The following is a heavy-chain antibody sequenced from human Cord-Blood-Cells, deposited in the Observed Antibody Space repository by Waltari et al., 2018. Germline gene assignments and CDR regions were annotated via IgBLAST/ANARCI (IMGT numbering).Heavy chain of an antibody. CDR3: ARRLATIFGVVIGFDY. D-gene: IGHD3-3*01. CDR1: GGTISSRSYY. CDR2: IYYSGST. V-gene: IGHV4-39*01. Sequence: QLQLQESGPGLVKPSETLSLTCTVSGGTISSRSYYWGWIRQPPGKGLEWIGSIYYSGSTYYNPSLKSRVTISVDTSKNQFSLKLSSVTAADTAVYYCARRLATIFGVVIGFDYWGQGTLVTVSS. J-gene: IGHJ4*02.